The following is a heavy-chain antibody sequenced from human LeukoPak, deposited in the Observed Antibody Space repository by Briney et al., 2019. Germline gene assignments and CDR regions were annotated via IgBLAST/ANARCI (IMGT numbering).Heavy chain of an antibody. V-gene: IGHV4-34*01. Sequence: SETLSLTCAVYGDSFSGYYWSWIRQPPGKGLEWIGEINHSGSTNYNPSLKSRVTISVDTSKNQFSLKLSSVTAADTAVYYCARRSTRYYYYYGMDVWGKGTTVTVSS. CDR1: GDSFSGYY. CDR2: INHSGST. D-gene: IGHD2-15*01. J-gene: IGHJ6*04. CDR3: ARRSTRYYYYYGMDV.